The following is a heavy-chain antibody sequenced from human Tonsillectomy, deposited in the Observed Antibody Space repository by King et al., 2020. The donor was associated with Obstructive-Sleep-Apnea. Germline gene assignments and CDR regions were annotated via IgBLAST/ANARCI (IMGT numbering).Heavy chain of an antibody. CDR2: ISDDGSNK. V-gene: IGHV3-30*04. J-gene: IGHJ4*02. D-gene: IGHD2-2*01. Sequence: VESGGGVVQPGRSLRLSCATSGFTFSSYAMNWVRQAPGKGLEWVALISDDGSNKFYADSVKGRFTISRDNSNNTLYLQMDSLRAEDTAVYFCADLVGYCSRASCPGYWGQGTLVTVSS. CDR3: ADLVGYCSRASCPGY. CDR1: GFTFSSYA.